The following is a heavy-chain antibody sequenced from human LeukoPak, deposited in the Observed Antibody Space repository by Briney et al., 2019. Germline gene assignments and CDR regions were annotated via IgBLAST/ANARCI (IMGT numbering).Heavy chain of an antibody. CDR3: AKDHYSGSYSFDY. D-gene: IGHD1-26*01. J-gene: IGHJ4*02. CDR1: GFTFSSYG. V-gene: IGHV3-30*18. CDR2: ISYDGSNK. Sequence: GGSLRLSCAASGFTFSSYGMHWVRQAPGKGLEWVAVISYDGSNKYYADSVKGRFTISRDNSKNTLYLQMNSLRAEDTAVYYCAKDHYSGSYSFDYWGQGTLVTVSS.